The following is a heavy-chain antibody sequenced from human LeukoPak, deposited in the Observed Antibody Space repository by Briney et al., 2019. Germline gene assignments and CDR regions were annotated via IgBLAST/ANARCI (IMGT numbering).Heavy chain of an antibody. V-gene: IGHV4-59*12. D-gene: IGHD3-22*01. CDR3: ARGAGYYDSSGTDDY. CDR1: GGSISSYY. CDR2: IYYSGST. J-gene: IGHJ4*02. Sequence: SETLSLTCTVSGGSISSYYWSWIRQPPGKGLEWIGYIYYSGSTNYNPSLKSRVTISVDTSKNQFSLKLSSVTAADTAVYYCARGAGYYDSSGTDDYWGQGTLVTVSS.